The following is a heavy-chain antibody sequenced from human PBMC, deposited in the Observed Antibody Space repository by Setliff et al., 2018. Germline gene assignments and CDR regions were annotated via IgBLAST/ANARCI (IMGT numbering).Heavy chain of an antibody. CDR1: GGSFSGYY. CDR3: ARVPTIRFGELYRNDY. D-gene: IGHD3-10*01. J-gene: IGHJ4*02. CDR2: IYIGGSA. Sequence: ASETLSLTCAVYGGSFSGYYWSWIRQPAGKGLEWIGHIYIGGSANYNPSLKSRVTMSIDTSKNQFSLKLNSVTAADTAVYYCARVPTIRFGELYRNDYWGQGTLVTVSS. V-gene: IGHV4-59*10.